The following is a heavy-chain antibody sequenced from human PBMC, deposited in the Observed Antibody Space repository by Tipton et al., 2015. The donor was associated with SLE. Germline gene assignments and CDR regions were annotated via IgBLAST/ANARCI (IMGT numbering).Heavy chain of an antibody. CDR1: GGSFSGYY. V-gene: IGHV4-34*01. CDR2: INHSGST. CDR3: ARVSGSWTQVDY. D-gene: IGHD6-13*01. J-gene: IGHJ4*02. Sequence: LRLSCAVYGGSFSGYYWSWIRQPPGKGLEWIGEINHSGSTNYNPSLKSRVTISVDTSKNQFSLKLSSVTAADTAVYYCARVSGSWTQVDYWGEGTLVTVSS.